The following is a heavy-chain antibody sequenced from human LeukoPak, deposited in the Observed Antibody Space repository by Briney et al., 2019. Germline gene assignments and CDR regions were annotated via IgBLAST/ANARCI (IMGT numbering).Heavy chain of an antibody. CDR1: GGSFSGYY. CDR3: ARARDFWSGYRKTFDY. V-gene: IGHV4-34*01. D-gene: IGHD3-3*01. Sequence: SETLSLTCAVYGGSFSGYYWSWIRQPPGKGLEWIGEINHSGSTNYNPSLKSRVTISVDTSENQFSLKLSSVTAADTAVYYCARARDFWSGYRKTFDYWGQGTLVTVSS. J-gene: IGHJ4*02. CDR2: INHSGST.